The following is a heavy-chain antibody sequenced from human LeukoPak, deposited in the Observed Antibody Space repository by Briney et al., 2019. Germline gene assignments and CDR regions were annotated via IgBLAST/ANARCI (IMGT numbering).Heavy chain of an antibody. D-gene: IGHD1-26*01. J-gene: IGHJ4*02. Sequence: GRSLRLSCAASGFTFSSYAMHWVRQAPGKGLEWMAVISYDGSNKYYADPVKGRFTISRDNSKNTLCLRMNSLRAEDTAVYYCARVRGSYDYWGQGTLVTVSS. CDR2: ISYDGSNK. CDR3: ARVRGSYDY. CDR1: GFTFSSYA. V-gene: IGHV3-30*01.